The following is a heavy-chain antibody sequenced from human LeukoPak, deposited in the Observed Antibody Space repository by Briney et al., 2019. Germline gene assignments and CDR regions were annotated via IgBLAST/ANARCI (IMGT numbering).Heavy chain of an antibody. CDR3: AIDPGYSSGWSGNY. V-gene: IGHV1-69*05. D-gene: IGHD6-19*01. CDR2: ITPIFGTA. CDR1: GGTFSSYA. J-gene: IGHJ4*02. Sequence: SVTVSCKASGGTFSSYAISWVRQAPGQGLEWMGGITPIFGTANYAQKFQGRVTITTDESTSTAYMELSSLRSEDTAVYYCAIDPGYSSGWSGNYWGQGTLVTVSS.